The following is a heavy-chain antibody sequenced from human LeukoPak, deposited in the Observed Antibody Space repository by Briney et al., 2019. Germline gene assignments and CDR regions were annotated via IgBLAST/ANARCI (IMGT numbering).Heavy chain of an antibody. V-gene: IGHV1-2*06. CDR1: GYTFTGYY. CDR2: INPNSGGT. Sequence: ASVKVSCKASGYTFTGYYMHWVRQAPGQGLEWMGRINPNSGGTNYAQKFQGRVTMTRDTSISTAYMELSRLRSDDTAVYYCARDRDGSGHYDYWGQGTLVTVSS. CDR3: ARDRDGSGHYDY. J-gene: IGHJ4*02. D-gene: IGHD3-10*01.